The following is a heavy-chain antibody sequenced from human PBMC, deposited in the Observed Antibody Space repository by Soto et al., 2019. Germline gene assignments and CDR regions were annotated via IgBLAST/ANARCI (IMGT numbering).Heavy chain of an antibody. D-gene: IGHD4-17*01. CDR1: GFTFNNFA. CDR2: ISGSDGDT. Sequence: EVQLLESGGGLVQPGGSRRLSCAASGFTFNNFAMSWVRQAPGKGLEWVSTISGSDGDTFYADSVKGRFTISRDNSKNTLVLQMNSLRAEDTALYYCAKDHGDYRDWYFDLWGRGTLVSVSS. J-gene: IGHJ2*01. V-gene: IGHV3-23*01. CDR3: AKDHGDYRDWYFDL.